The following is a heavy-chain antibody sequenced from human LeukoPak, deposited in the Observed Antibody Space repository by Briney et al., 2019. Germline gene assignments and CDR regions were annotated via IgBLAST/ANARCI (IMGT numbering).Heavy chain of an antibody. D-gene: IGHD2-2*02. Sequence: ASVKVSCKASGYTFTSYGISWVRQAAGQGLEWMGWISAHNGNTNYAQKLQGRVTMTRDTSTSTAYMELRSLRSDDTAVYYCARVSGYCSSTSCYTGPYYYGMDVWGQGTTVTVSS. J-gene: IGHJ6*02. CDR1: GYTFTSYG. CDR3: ARVSGYCSSTSCYTGPYYYGMDV. V-gene: IGHV1-18*01. CDR2: ISAHNGNT.